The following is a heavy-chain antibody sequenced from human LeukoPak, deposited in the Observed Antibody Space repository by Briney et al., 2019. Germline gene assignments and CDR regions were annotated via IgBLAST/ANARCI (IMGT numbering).Heavy chain of an antibody. V-gene: IGHV3-21*01. D-gene: IGHD1-26*01. CDR2: ISSSSSYI. CDR1: GFTFSSYS. CDR3: ASKRIVGATFPFDY. Sequence: GGSLRLSCAASGFTFSSYSMNWVRQAPGKGLEWVSSISSSSSYIYYADSVKGRFTISRDNAKNSLYLQMNSLRAEDTAVYYCASKRIVGATFPFDYWGQGTLVTVSS. J-gene: IGHJ4*02.